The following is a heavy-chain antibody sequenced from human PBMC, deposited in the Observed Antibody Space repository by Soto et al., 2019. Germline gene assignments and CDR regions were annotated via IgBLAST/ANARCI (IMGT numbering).Heavy chain of an antibody. J-gene: IGHJ6*02. Sequence: PGGSLRLSCAASGFTFSSYAMSWVRQAPGKGLEWVSAISGSGGSTYYADSVKGRFTISRDNSKNTLYLQMNSLRAEDTAVYYCAKANLGGYQLPYYYYYGMDVWGQGTTVTVS. CDR1: GFTFSSYA. V-gene: IGHV3-23*01. CDR3: AKANLGGYQLPYYYYYGMDV. CDR2: ISGSGGST. D-gene: IGHD3-16*01.